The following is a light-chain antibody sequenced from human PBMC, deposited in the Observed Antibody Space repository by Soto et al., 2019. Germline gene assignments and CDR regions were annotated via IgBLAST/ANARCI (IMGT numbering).Light chain of an antibody. Sequence: EIVLTQSPATLSLSPGERATLSCRASQSISNYLAWYQQKPGQAPRLLIYDASNRATAIPARFSGSGSGTDFTLTISSLEPEDVSVYYCQQRLNWPPFPFGPGTKVDVQ. CDR3: QQRLNWPPFP. J-gene: IGKJ3*01. CDR1: QSISNY. CDR2: DAS. V-gene: IGKV3-11*01.